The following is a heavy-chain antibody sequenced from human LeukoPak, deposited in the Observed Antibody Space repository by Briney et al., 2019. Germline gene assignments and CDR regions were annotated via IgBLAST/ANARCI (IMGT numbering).Heavy chain of an antibody. V-gene: IGHV4-59*01. Sequence: SETLSLTCTVSGGSISSYYWSWIRQPPGKGLEWIGYIYYSGSTNYNPSLKSRVTISVDTSKNQFSLKLSSVTAADTAVYYCARAFRGYSYGYDYWGQGTLVTVSS. CDR3: ARAFRGYSYGYDY. J-gene: IGHJ4*02. CDR1: GGSISSYY. CDR2: IYYSGST. D-gene: IGHD5-18*01.